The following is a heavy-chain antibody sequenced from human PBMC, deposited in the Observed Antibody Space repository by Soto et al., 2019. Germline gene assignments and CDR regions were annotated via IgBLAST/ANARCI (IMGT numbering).Heavy chain of an antibody. CDR3: ARGIVYSSSGHLEPDY. Sequence: GASVKVSCKASGYTFTSYDINWVRQATGQGLEWMGWMNPNSGNTGYAQKFQGRVTMTRNTSISTAYMELSSLRSEDTAVYYCARGIVYSSSGHLEPDYWGQGTLVTVSS. CDR1: GYTFTSYD. V-gene: IGHV1-8*01. D-gene: IGHD6-6*01. CDR2: MNPNSGNT. J-gene: IGHJ4*02.